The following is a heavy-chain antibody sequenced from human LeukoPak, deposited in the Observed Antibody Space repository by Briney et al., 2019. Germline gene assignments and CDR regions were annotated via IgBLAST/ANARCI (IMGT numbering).Heavy chain of an antibody. V-gene: IGHV3-74*01. J-gene: IGHJ4*02. D-gene: IGHD2-2*01. CDR3: ARVTASWHPYIDY. CDR2: INSDGSIT. CDR1: GFTLRSYW. Sequence: GSLRLSCAASGFTLRSYWMHWFRQAPGEGLGLVSRINSDGSITTYADSVEGRFTISRDNAKNTLYLQMNSLRVEDTAVYYCARVTASWHPYIDYWGQGTLVTVSS.